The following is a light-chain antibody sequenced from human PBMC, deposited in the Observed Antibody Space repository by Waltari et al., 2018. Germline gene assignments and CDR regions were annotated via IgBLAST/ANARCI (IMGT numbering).Light chain of an antibody. J-gene: IGKJ4*01. V-gene: IGKV1-12*01. CDR1: RGISIW. Sequence: DIQMTQSPSFVPASVGDSVTIPCRASRGISIWLAWYQQKPGRAPKLLIYDASSLQSGVPSRFSGSGSGTDFILTISSLQPEDFATYYCLQASSFPLTLGGGTKVEIK. CDR2: DAS. CDR3: LQASSFPLT.